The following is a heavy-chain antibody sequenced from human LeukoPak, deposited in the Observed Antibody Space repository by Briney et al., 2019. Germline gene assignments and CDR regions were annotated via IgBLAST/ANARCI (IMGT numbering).Heavy chain of an antibody. CDR3: VRPYADYGRFLQY. J-gene: IGHJ4*02. V-gene: IGHV3-66*01. D-gene: IGHD4-17*01. CDR2: IYSGGST. CDR1: GFTVSSNC. Sequence: GGSLRLSCAASGFTVSSNCMSWVRQAPGKGLEWVSLIYSGGSTYYADSSKGRFIISRDNYRNTLYLQMNSLRAEDTAVYYCVRPYADYGRFLQYWGQGTLVTVSS.